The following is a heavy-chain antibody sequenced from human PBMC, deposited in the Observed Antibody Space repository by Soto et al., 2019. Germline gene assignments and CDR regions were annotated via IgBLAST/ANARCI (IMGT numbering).Heavy chain of an antibody. V-gene: IGHV4-31*03. J-gene: IGHJ6*02. CDR2: IYCSGST. Sequence: PSETLSLTCTVSGGSISSGGYYWSWIRQHPGKGLEWIGYIYCSGSTYYNPSPKSRVTISVDTSKNQFSLKLSSVTAADTAVYYCARGLRARPRTSDGMDVWGQGTTVTVSS. CDR3: ARGLRARPRTSDGMDV. D-gene: IGHD3-16*01. CDR1: GGSISSGGYY.